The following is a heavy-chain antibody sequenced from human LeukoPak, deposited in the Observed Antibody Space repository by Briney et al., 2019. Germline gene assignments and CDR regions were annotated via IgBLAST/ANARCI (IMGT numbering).Heavy chain of an antibody. J-gene: IGHJ4*02. V-gene: IGHV3-23*01. CDR1: GFTLSSYA. D-gene: IGHD5-18*01. CDR3: ARDLSGVAGYTYGRGIDY. Sequence: GGSLRLSCAASGFTLSSYAMSWVRQAPGKGLEWVSAISDTGNTYHADSVKGRFTISRDSSKNTLFLQMNRLRPEDTAVYYCARDLSGVAGYTYGRGIDYWGQGTLVTVSS. CDR2: ISDTGNT.